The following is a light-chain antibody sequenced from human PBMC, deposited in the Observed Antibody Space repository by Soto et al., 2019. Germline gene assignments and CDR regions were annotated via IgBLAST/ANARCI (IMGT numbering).Light chain of an antibody. J-gene: IGKJ3*01. V-gene: IGKV1-27*01. CDR2: AAS. CDR1: QRISIY. Sequence: DIPMTQPPSALSAPVGDRVTITCRASQRISIYLAWYQQKPGKVPKLPIYAASTLQSGVPSRFSGSVSGPVVTFTISSLQPDDGATYDCQADNCAPFSFGHGTEVDIK. CDR3: QADNCAPFS.